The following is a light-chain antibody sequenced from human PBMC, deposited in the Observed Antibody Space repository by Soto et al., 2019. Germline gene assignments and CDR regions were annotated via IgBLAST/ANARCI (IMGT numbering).Light chain of an antibody. CDR1: QSVSSN. CDR3: QQYNNWPLT. J-gene: IGKJ2*01. V-gene: IGKV3-15*01. Sequence: EIVMTQSPATLSVSPGERATLSCRASQSVSSNLAWYQQKPGQAPRLLIYGASTRATGIPARFSCSGSGTEFTLTISSLQSEDFAVYYCQQYNNWPLTFGQGTKLEIK. CDR2: GAS.